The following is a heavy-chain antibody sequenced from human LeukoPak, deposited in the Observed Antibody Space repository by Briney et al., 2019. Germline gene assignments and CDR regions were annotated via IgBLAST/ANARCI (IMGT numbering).Heavy chain of an antibody. CDR1: GFTFSSYS. J-gene: IGHJ4*02. CDR2: ISSSSSTI. D-gene: IGHD6-6*01. Sequence: GGSLRLSCAASGFTFSSYSMNWVRQAPGRGLEWVSYISSSSSTIYYADSVKGRFTISRDNSKNTLYLQMNSLRAKDTAVYYCAKVDSPCSSSSWGAHPHPDYWGQGTLVTVSS. CDR3: AKVDSPCSSSSWGAHPHPDY. V-gene: IGHV3-48*01.